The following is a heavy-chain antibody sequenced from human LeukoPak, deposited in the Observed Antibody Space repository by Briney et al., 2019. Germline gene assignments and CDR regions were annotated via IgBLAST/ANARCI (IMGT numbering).Heavy chain of an antibody. CDR2: IYSGGST. J-gene: IGHJ4*02. Sequence: PGGSLRLSCAASGFTFSSYAMSWVRQAPGKGLEWVSVIYSGGSTYYADSVKGRFTISRDNSKNTLYLQMNSLRAEDTAVYYCARATYYYGSGSQFDYWGQGTLVTVSS. V-gene: IGHV3-53*01. CDR3: ARATYYYGSGSQFDY. D-gene: IGHD3-10*01. CDR1: GFTFSSYA.